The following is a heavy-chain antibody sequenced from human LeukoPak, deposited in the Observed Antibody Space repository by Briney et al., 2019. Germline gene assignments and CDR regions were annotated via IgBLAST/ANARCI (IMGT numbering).Heavy chain of an antibody. Sequence: SETLSLTCTVSGGSISSGGYYWSWIRQHPGKGLEWIGYIYYSGSTYYNPSLKSRVTISVDTSKNQFSLKLSSVTAADTAVYYCARAGGFFSPFGYWGQGTLVTASS. CDR3: ARAGGFFSPFGY. D-gene: IGHD3-16*01. CDR1: GGSISSGGYY. V-gene: IGHV4-31*03. CDR2: IYYSGST. J-gene: IGHJ4*02.